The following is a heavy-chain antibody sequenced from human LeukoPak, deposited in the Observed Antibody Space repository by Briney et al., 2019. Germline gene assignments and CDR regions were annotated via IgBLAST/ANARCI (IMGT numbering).Heavy chain of an antibody. J-gene: IGHJ4*02. V-gene: IGHV3-21*01. CDR2: ISSSSSYI. Sequence: GGSLRLSCAASGFTFSSYGMHWVRQAPGKGLEWVSSISSSSSYIYYADSVKGRFTISRDNAKNSLYLQMNSLRAEDTAVYYCARAITNYGYIFDCWGQGTLVTVSS. CDR1: GFTFSSYG. D-gene: IGHD5-18*01. CDR3: ARAITNYGYIFDC.